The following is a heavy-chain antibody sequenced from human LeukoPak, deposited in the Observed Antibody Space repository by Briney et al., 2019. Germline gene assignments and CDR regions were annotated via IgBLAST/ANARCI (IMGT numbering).Heavy chain of an antibody. V-gene: IGHV4-39*01. J-gene: IGHJ6*03. CDR2: VYYSGSS. CDR1: GGSIRSSSYY. Sequence: SETLSLTCTVSGGSIRSSSYYWGWIRQPPGKGLEWIGNVYYSGSSYCNPSLKSRVTISVDSSKNQFSLKLTSVTAADTAIYYCATRSYFYHYMDVWGKGTTVTVPS. CDR3: ATRSYFYHYMDV.